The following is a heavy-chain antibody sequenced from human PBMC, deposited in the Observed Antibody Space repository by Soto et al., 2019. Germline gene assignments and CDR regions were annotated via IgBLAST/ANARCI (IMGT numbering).Heavy chain of an antibody. D-gene: IGHD7-27*01. CDR1: GGSFSGYY. J-gene: IGHJ6*02. V-gene: IGHV4-34*01. Sequence: SETLSLTCAVYGGSFSGYYWSWIHQPPGKGLEWIGEINHSGSTNYNPSLKSRVTISVDTSKNQFSLKLSSVTAADTAVYYCARVWGSSLYYYYGMDVWGQGTTVTVSS. CDR3: ARVWGSSLYYYYGMDV. CDR2: INHSGST.